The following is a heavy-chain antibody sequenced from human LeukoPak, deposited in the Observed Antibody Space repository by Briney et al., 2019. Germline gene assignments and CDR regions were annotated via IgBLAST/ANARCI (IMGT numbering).Heavy chain of an antibody. Sequence: GGSLRLSCTASGFTFGDYAMIWVRQAPGKGLEWVGFIRSKAYGGTTEYAASVKGRFTISRDDSKSIAYLQMNSLKTEDTAVYYCTREGYYFDYWGQGTLVTVSS. CDR2: IRSKAYGGTT. J-gene: IGHJ4*02. CDR3: TREGYYFDY. CDR1: GFTFGDYA. V-gene: IGHV3-49*04.